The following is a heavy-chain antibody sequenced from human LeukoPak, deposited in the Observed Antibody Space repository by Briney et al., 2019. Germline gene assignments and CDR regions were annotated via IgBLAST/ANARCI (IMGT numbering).Heavy chain of an antibody. CDR3: EKAQGGSYNSPLD. J-gene: IGHJ4*02. CDR2: ISGSGGST. V-gene: IGHV3-23*01. Sequence: GGSLSPSCAAYGFTSSSYAANWVRQAPGKGLEWISGISGSGGSTYYADSVKGRFGISRDNSKNTLYLQLNSLRAEDTAVYDCEKAQGGSYNSPLDWGQGTLVTVSS. D-gene: IGHD1-26*01. CDR1: GFTSSSYA.